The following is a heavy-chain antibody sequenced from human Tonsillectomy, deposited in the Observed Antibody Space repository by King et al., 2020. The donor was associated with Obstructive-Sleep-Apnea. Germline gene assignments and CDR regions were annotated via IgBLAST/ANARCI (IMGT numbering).Heavy chain of an antibody. CDR3: ARRRGAGSSDY. CDR2: VNPNMGNT. V-gene: IGHV1-8*01. D-gene: IGHD2-2*01. Sequence: HVQLVESGAEVKKPGASVKVSCKASGYTFTRYDINLVRQATGPGLEWIGWVNPNMGNTGYAQKFQGRVTLTRNNSITTAYMELSSLSSEDTAVYYCARRRGAGSSDYWGQGTLVTVSS. J-gene: IGHJ4*02. CDR1: GYTFTRYD.